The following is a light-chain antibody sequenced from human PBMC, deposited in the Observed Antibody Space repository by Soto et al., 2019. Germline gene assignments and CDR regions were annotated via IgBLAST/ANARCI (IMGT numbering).Light chain of an antibody. CDR2: DAS. CDR1: QSVSSY. Sequence: EIVLTQSPATLSLSPGERATLSCRASQSVSSYLAWYQQKPGQAPRLLIYDASNRATGIPARFSGSGSGTDFTLTISSLEPEDFAAYYCQQRNNWPWTFGQGTKLEIK. CDR3: QQRNNWPWT. V-gene: IGKV3-11*01. J-gene: IGKJ2*01.